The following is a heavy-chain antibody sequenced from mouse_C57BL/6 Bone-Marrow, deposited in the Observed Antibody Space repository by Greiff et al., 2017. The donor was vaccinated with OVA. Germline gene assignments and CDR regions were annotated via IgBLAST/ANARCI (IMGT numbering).Heavy chain of an antibody. Sequence: QVQLQQSGAELVRPGASVKLSCKASGYTFPDYYINWVKQRPGQGLEWIARIYPGSGNTYYNEKFKGKATLTAEKSSSTAYMQLSSLTSEDSAVYVCARSGTMRYFDVWGTGATVTVSA. CDR2: IYPGSGNT. J-gene: IGHJ1*03. D-gene: IGHD4-1*01. V-gene: IGHV1-76*01. CDR3: ARSGTMRYFDV. CDR1: GYTFPDYY.